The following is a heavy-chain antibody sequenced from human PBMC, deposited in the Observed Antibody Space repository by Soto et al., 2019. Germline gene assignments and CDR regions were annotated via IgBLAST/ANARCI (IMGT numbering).Heavy chain of an antibody. CDR1: GFSLSTSGVG. D-gene: IGHD3-10*01. V-gene: IGHV2-5*02. Sequence: QITLKESGPTLVKPTQTLTLTCTFSGFSLSTSGVGVGWIRQPPGKALEWLAVIYWDDDKRSSSSLKSRLTIIKDTSKNQVVLTMTNMDPVDTATYYCAHHPYYGLGTYSFDYWGQGILVTASS. CDR2: IYWDDDK. CDR3: AHHPYYGLGTYSFDY. J-gene: IGHJ4*02.